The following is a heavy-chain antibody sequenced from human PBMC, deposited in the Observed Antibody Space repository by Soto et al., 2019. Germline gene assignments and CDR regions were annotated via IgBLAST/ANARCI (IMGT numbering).Heavy chain of an antibody. V-gene: IGHV3-30-3*01. CDR2: ISSDGSNK. D-gene: IGHD3-3*01. CDR3: ARVAIFGVVATYGMDV. Sequence: QVPLVESGGGVVQPGRSLRLSCAASGFTFSSYAMHWVRQAPGKGLECVAVISSDGSNKSYADSVKGRFTISRDNSKNTLYLQMNSLRAEDTAVYYGARVAIFGVVATYGMDVWGQGTTVTVSS. CDR1: GFTFSSYA. J-gene: IGHJ6*02.